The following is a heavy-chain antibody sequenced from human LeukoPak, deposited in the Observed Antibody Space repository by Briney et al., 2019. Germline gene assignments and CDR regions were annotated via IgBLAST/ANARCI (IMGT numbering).Heavy chain of an antibody. CDR2: IYSGGST. D-gene: IGHD6-13*01. V-gene: IGHV3-66*01. CDR3: ARVQTAAGDY. Sequence: GGSLRLSCAASGFIVSSNYMTWVRQAPGKGLEWVSLIYSGGSTYYADSVKGRLTISRDKSKNTLYLQMNSLRAEDTAVYYCARVQTAAGDYWGQGTLVTVSS. CDR1: GFIVSSNY. J-gene: IGHJ4*02.